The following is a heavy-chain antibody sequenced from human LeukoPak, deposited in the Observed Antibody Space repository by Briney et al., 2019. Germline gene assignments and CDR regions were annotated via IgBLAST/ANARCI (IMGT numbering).Heavy chain of an antibody. CDR2: INHSGST. CDR3: ARGPNYYDSSGYYFFDY. CDR1: GGSFSGYY. Sequence: SETLSLTCAVYGGSFSGYYWSWIRQPPGKGLEWIGEINHSGSTNYNPSLKSRVTISVDTSKNQFSLKLSSVTAADTAVYYCARGPNYYDSSGYYFFDYWGQGTLVTVSS. J-gene: IGHJ4*02. D-gene: IGHD3-22*01. V-gene: IGHV4-34*01.